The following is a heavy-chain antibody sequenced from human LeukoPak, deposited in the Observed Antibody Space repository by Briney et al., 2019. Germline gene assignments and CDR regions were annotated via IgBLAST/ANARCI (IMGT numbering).Heavy chain of an antibody. J-gene: IGHJ4*02. CDR2: INPNSGGT. D-gene: IGHD1-26*01. Sequence: ASVKVSCKASGYTFTGYYMHWVRQAPGQGLEWMGWINPNSGGTNYAQKFQGRVTMTRDTSISTAYMELSRLRSDDTAVYYCARGKWSGSYLFDYWGQGTLVTVSS. CDR3: ARGKWSGSYLFDY. V-gene: IGHV1-2*02. CDR1: GYTFTGYY.